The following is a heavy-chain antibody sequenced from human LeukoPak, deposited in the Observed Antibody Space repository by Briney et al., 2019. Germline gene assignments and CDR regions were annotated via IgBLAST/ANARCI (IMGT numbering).Heavy chain of an antibody. Sequence: GESLKISCKGSGYSFTSYWIGWVRRMPGKGLEWMGIIYPGDSDTRYSPSFQGQVTISADKSISTAYLQWSSLKASDTAMYYCARLYYYDSSGHANFDYWGQGTLVTVSS. CDR3: ARLYYYDSSGHANFDY. J-gene: IGHJ4*02. CDR1: GYSFTSYW. V-gene: IGHV5-51*01. D-gene: IGHD3-22*01. CDR2: IYPGDSDT.